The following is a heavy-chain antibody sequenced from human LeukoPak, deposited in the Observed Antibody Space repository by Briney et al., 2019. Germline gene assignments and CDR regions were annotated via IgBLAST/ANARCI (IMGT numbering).Heavy chain of an antibody. CDR2: IYYSGST. D-gene: IGHD3-22*01. CDR1: GGSISSYY. CDR3: ARDREIVGLDY. J-gene: IGHJ4*02. Sequence: SETLSLTCTVSGGSISSYYWSWIRQPPGKGLEWIGYIYYSGSTNYNPPLKSRVTISVDTSKNQFSLKLSSVTAADTAVYYCARDREIVGLDYWGQGTLVTVSS. V-gene: IGHV4-59*01.